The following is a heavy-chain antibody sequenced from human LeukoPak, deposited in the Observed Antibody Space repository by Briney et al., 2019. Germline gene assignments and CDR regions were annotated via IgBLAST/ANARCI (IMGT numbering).Heavy chain of an antibody. V-gene: IGHV3-11*04. Sequence: GGSLRLSCAASGFTFSDYYMSWIRQAPGKGLEWVSYISSSGSTIYYADSVKGRFTISRDNAKNSLYLQMNSLRAEDTAVYYCARDGPPGRYDSSGYYPDAFDIWGQGTMVTVSS. CDR3: ARDGPPGRYDSSGYYPDAFDI. J-gene: IGHJ3*02. CDR2: ISSSGSTI. CDR1: GFTFSDYY. D-gene: IGHD3-22*01.